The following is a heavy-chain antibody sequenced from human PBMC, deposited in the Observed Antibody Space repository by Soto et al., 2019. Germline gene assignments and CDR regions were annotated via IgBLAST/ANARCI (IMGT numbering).Heavy chain of an antibody. Sequence: ASVKVSWKAAGYTVTSYAMHWVRQTPGQRLEWMGWINAGNGNTKYSQKFQGRVTITRDTSASTAYMELSSLRAEDTAVYYCATEQWLVSNSFDYWGQGTLVTVS. J-gene: IGHJ4*02. V-gene: IGHV1-3*01. CDR1: GYTVTSYA. CDR2: INAGNGNT. D-gene: IGHD6-19*01. CDR3: ATEQWLVSNSFDY.